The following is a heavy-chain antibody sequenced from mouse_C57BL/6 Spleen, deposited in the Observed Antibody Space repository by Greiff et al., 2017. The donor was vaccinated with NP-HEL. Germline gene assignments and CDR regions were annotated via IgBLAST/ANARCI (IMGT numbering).Heavy chain of an antibody. CDR1: GYTFTDYY. V-gene: IGHV1-19*01. D-gene: IGHD4-1*01. CDR2: INPYNGGT. CDR3: ATLTGTRAMDY. J-gene: IGHJ4*01. Sequence: EVQLQQSGPVLVKPGASVKMSCKASGYTFTDYYMNWVKQSHGKSLEWIGVINPYNGGTSYKQKFKGKATLTVDKSSSTAYMELNSLTSEDSAVYYCATLTGTRAMDYWGQGTSVTVSS.